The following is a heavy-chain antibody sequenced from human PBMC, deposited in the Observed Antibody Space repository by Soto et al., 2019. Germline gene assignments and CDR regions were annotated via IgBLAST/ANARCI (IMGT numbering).Heavy chain of an antibody. D-gene: IGHD2-2*01. CDR3: ARVPDLNYCSKTSCLYYFDY. CDR1: GYTFSDYY. J-gene: IGHJ4*02. Sequence: GGSLRLSCAASGYTFSDYYLSWIRQAPGKGLECVSTINSNGDSTYYADSVKGRFTVSIDNSKNSLYLQMNSLIAEDTAVYYCARVPDLNYCSKTSCLYYFDYWGQGTLVTVSS. V-gene: IGHV3-11*01. CDR2: INSNGDST.